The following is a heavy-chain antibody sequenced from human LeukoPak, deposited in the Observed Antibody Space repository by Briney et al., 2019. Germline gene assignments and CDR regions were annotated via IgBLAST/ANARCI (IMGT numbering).Heavy chain of an antibody. D-gene: IGHD2-15*01. Sequence: PGGSLRLSCAASGFIFSSYAMSWVRQAPGKGLEWVSGISGSGGNTHYADSVKGRFTISRDNSKNTVDLQMNSLRAEDTAVYYCARDIYPVVVAANMENAFDIWGQGTMVTVSS. V-gene: IGHV3-23*01. CDR3: ARDIYPVVVAANMENAFDI. J-gene: IGHJ3*02. CDR2: ISGSGGNT. CDR1: GFIFSSYA.